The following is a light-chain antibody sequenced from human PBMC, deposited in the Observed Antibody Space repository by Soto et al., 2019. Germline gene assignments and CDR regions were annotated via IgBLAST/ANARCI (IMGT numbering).Light chain of an antibody. CDR1: QSVGSL. V-gene: IGKV1-39*01. CDR3: QQSYSLPYT. J-gene: IGKJ2*01. Sequence: DLQMTQSPSSLSASVGDRVTITCRASQSVGSLLNWFQQKPGKAPKLLIYAASTLQSGAPSRFSGSGAGTDFTLIISSLQPEDFATYYCQQSYSLPYTFGQGTKLEI. CDR2: AAS.